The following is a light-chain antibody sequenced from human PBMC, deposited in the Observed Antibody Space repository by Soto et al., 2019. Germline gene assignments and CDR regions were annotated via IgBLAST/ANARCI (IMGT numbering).Light chain of an antibody. CDR2: AAS. CDR3: QQRRT. V-gene: IGKV1-39*01. Sequence: DIQMTQSPSSLSASVGERVTITCRASQSISSYLNWYQQKPGKAPKLLIYAASSLQSGVPSRFSGSGSGTDFTLTISSLQPEDFATYYCQQRRTFGQGTKVDIK. CDR1: QSISSY. J-gene: IGKJ1*01.